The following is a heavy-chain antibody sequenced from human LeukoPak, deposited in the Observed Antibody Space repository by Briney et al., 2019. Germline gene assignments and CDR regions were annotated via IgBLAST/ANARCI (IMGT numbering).Heavy chain of an antibody. CDR3: AKAWVPYADYYYYMDV. CDR1: GFTFSSHG. CDR2: ISGSGSST. Sequence: PGGSLRLSCAASGFTFSSHGMSWVRQAPGKGLEWVSAISGSGSSTYYADSVKGRFTISRDNSKNTLYLQMNSLRAEDTAVYYCAKAWVPYADYYYYMDVWGKGTTVTISS. D-gene: IGHD1-26*01. J-gene: IGHJ6*03. V-gene: IGHV3-23*01.